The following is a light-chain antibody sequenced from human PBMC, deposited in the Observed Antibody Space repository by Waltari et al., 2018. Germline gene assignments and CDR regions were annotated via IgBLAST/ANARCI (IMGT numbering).Light chain of an antibody. Sequence: EIVLTQSPATLSLSPGERATLSCRASQSVSSYLAWYQQKLGQAPRLLSYDASNRATGIPCRFSGSGSGTDFTLTISSLEPEDFAVYYCQQRSNWPPLTFGGGTKVEIK. CDR2: DAS. V-gene: IGKV3-11*01. CDR3: QQRSNWPPLT. CDR1: QSVSSY. J-gene: IGKJ4*01.